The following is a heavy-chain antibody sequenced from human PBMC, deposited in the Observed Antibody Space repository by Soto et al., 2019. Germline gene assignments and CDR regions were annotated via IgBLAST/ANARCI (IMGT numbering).Heavy chain of an antibody. Sequence: GGSLRLSCAASGFTFSSYAMHWVRQAPGKGLEWVAVISYDGSNKYYADSVKGRFTISRDNSKNTLYLQMNSLRAEDTAVYYCARDNLESPGYYYYGMDVWGQGTTVTVSS. CDR2: ISYDGSNK. J-gene: IGHJ6*02. CDR3: ARDNLESPGYYYYGMDV. V-gene: IGHV3-30-3*01. CDR1: GFTFSSYA.